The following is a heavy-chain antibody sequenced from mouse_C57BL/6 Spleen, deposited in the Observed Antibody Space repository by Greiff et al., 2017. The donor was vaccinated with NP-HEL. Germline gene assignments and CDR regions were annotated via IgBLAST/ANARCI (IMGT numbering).Heavy chain of an antibody. CDR2: IWTGGGT. V-gene: IGHV2-9-1*01. CDR1: GFSLTSYA. D-gene: IGHD2-3*01. CDR3: ARYDGYLNYYAMDY. J-gene: IGHJ4*01. Sequence: QVQLKESGPGLVAPSQSLSITCTVSGFSLTSYAISWVRQPPGKGLEWLGVIWTGGGTNYNSALKSRRSISKDNSKSQVFLKMNSLQTDDTARYYCARYDGYLNYYAMDYWGQGTSVTVSS.